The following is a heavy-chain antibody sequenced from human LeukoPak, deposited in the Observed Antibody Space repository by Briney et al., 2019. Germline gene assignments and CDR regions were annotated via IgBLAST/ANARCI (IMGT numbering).Heavy chain of an antibody. J-gene: IGHJ3*02. Sequence: GASVKVSCKASGGTFSSYAISWVRQAPGQGLEWMGGIIPIFGTANYAQKFQGRVTMTRDTSTSTVYMELSSLKSEDTAVYYCVRVRDGYNDAYDIWGQGTMVTITS. V-gene: IGHV1-69*05. CDR3: VRVRDGYNDAYDI. D-gene: IGHD5-24*01. CDR1: GGTFSSYA. CDR2: IIPIFGTA.